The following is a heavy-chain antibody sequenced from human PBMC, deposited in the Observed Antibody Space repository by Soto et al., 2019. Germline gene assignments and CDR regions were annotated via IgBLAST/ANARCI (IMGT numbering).Heavy chain of an antibody. CDR2: ISYSGNT. CDR3: ARENYASSGAPFLDY. Sequence: QVQLQESGPGLVRPSETLSLTCSVSGGSISSYYWTWIRQPPGRGLEYIGYISYSGNTYYNPSLKGRLTISLDTSKNQFSLQLSSVTAADMAVYYCARENYASSGAPFLDYWGQGTLVTVSS. CDR1: GGSISSYY. D-gene: IGHD3-22*01. J-gene: IGHJ4*02. V-gene: IGHV4-59*01.